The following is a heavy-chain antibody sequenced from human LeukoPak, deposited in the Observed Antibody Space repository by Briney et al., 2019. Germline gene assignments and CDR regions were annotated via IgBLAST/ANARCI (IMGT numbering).Heavy chain of an antibody. CDR1: GYTFTGYY. CDR3: ARDKRGPSDY. D-gene: IGHD5-12*01. Sequence: ASVKVSCKASGYTFTGYYMHWVRQAPGQGLEWMGWISAYNGNTNYAQKLQGRVTMTTDTSTSTAYMELRSLRSDDTAVYYCARDKRGPSDYWGQGTLVTVSS. J-gene: IGHJ4*02. V-gene: IGHV1-18*04. CDR2: ISAYNGNT.